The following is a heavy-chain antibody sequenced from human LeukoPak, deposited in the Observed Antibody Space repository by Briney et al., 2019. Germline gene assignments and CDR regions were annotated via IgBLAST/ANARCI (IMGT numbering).Heavy chain of an antibody. CDR1: GFSFSSFG. Sequence: PGGSLRLSCAGSGFSFSSFGMHWVRQAPGKGLEWVAVISYDGNNKFYSDAVKGRFTISRDNSKNTLYLQMSSLRAEDTAMYYCAKVAPADFYYYYYMDVWGKGTTVTVSS. CDR2: ISYDGNNK. V-gene: IGHV3-33*05. J-gene: IGHJ6*03. D-gene: IGHD2-2*01. CDR3: AKVAPADFYYYYYMDV.